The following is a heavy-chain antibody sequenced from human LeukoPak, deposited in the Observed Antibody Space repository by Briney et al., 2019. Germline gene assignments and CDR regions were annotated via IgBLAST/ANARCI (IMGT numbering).Heavy chain of an antibody. D-gene: IGHD3-22*01. CDR3: ARARVRQYYYDSSGYCFDY. CDR1: GGTFSSYA. J-gene: IGHJ4*02. CDR2: IIPIFGTA. Sequence: ASVKVSCKASGGTFSSYAISWVRQAPGQGLEWMGGIIPIFGTANYAQKFQGRVTITADESTSTAYMELSSLRSEDTAVYYCARARVRQYYYDSSGYCFDYWGQGTLVTVSS. V-gene: IGHV1-69*13.